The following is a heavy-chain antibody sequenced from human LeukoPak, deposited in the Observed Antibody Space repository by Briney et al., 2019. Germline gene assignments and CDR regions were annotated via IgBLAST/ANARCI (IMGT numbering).Heavy chain of an antibody. Sequence: SVKVSRKASGGTFSSYAISWVRQAPGQGLEWMGGIIPIFGTANYAQKFQGRVTITTDESTSTAYMELSSLRSEDTALYYCARAEYGGSAFDIWGQGTMVTVSS. CDR2: IIPIFGTA. CDR3: ARAEYGGSAFDI. D-gene: IGHD4-23*01. V-gene: IGHV1-69*05. J-gene: IGHJ3*02. CDR1: GGTFSSYA.